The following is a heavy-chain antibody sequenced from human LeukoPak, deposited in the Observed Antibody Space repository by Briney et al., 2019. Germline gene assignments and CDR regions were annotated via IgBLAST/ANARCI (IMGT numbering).Heavy chain of an antibody. V-gene: IGHV1-2*02. CDR3: ARGNYGDDYYYYYYMDV. J-gene: IGHJ6*03. D-gene: IGHD4-17*01. Sequence: ASVKVSCKASGYTFTGYYMHWARQAPGQGLEWMGWINPNSGGTNYAQKFQGRVTMTRDTSISTAYMELSRLRSDDTAVYYCARGNYGDDYYYYYYMDVWGKGTTVTVSS. CDR2: INPNSGGT. CDR1: GYTFTGYY.